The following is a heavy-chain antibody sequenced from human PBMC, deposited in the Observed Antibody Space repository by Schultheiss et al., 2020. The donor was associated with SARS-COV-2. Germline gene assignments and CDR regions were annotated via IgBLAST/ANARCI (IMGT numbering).Heavy chain of an antibody. CDR1: GFDFSGYS. V-gene: IGHV3-21*01. CDR2: ITSSSSHI. D-gene: IGHD6-13*01. Sequence: GGSLRLSCAASGFDFSGYSMNWVRQAPGKGLEWVSWITSSSSHIYNADSLKGRFTIPRDNAKNSLYLQMNSLRAEDTAVCYCAMNRIAAAVFDYLGQGALVTVSS. CDR3: AMNRIAAAVFDY. J-gene: IGHJ4*02.